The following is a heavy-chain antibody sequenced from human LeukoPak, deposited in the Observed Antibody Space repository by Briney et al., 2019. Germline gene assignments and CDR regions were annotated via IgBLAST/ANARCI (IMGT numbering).Heavy chain of an antibody. CDR3: ARGFDSSGFYPYHFDY. J-gene: IGHJ4*02. V-gene: IGHV1-18*01. Sequence: GASVKVSCKASGYTFTNYDINWVRQAPEQGLEWMGWISTYNANTKYTQSLQGRVTLTTDTSTGTAYMELSSLRSDDTAIYYCARGFDSSGFYPYHFDYWGQGTLVTVSS. CDR2: ISTYNANT. D-gene: IGHD3-22*01. CDR1: GYTFTNYD.